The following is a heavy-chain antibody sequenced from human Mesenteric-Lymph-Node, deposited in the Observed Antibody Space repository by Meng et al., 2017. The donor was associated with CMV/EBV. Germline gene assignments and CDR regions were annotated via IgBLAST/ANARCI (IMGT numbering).Heavy chain of an antibody. D-gene: IGHD5-12*01. CDR3: ASVRDYSGAYYY. V-gene: IGHV5-10-1*01. J-gene: IGHJ4*02. CDR1: GYNFSNYW. CDR2: IDPSDSYT. Sequence: CEASGYNFSNYWIAWVRQMPGKGLEWMGRIDPSDSYTNYSPSFQGHVTISADKSIGTAYLQWSSLKASDTAMYFCASVRDYSGAYYYWGQGTLVTVSS.